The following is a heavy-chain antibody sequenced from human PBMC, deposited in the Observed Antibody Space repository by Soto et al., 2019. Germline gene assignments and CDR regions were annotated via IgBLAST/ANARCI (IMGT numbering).Heavy chain of an antibody. CDR2: INHSGSA. J-gene: IGHJ5*02. V-gene: IGHV4-34*01. D-gene: IGHD3-10*01. CDR1: GDSMISIYH. CDR3: AKGPQPGYFDSGTFYSSVP. Sequence: PSETLSLTCAVSGDSMISIYHWAWIRQPPGEGLEWIGEINHSGSANYNPTINSRVSISVDTSKNQMSLQLSCVCGADTAVYFSAKGPQPGYFDSGTFYSSVPWGQGTVVSVTS.